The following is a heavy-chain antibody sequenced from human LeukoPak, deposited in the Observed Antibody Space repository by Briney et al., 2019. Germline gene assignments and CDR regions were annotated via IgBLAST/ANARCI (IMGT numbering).Heavy chain of an antibody. J-gene: IGHJ4*02. Sequence: SETLSLTCSVSRASLYGHYWSWIRQPPGTGLQWIGYIYATGSTNYNPSLTGRVTMSVDTSRTQFFLNLSSVTAADTAIYFCARHSKAATVDYFDSWGQGTLVTVSS. V-gene: IGHV4-4*08. D-gene: IGHD1-14*01. CDR2: IYATGST. CDR3: ARHSKAATVDYFDS. CDR1: RASLYGHY.